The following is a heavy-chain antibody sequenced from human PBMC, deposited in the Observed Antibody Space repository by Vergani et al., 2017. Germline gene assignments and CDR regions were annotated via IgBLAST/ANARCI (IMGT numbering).Heavy chain of an antibody. V-gene: IGHV4-39*01. CDR2: IYYSGRT. CDR1: GASIRSSNYY. D-gene: IGHD6-19*01. Sequence: QLQLQESGPGLVKPSATLYLTCSVSGASIRSSNYYGGWIRQPPGKGLEWIASIYYSGRTYYNPSLKSRVTISVDTSKNQFSLKLSSVTAADTAVYFCARHLTVGWLVQLGGIDPWGQGSLVTVSS. J-gene: IGHJ5*02. CDR3: ARHLTVGWLVQLGGIDP.